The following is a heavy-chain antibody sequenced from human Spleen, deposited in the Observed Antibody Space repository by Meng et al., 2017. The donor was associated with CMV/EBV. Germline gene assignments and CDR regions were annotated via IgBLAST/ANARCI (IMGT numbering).Heavy chain of an antibody. J-gene: IGHJ4*02. CDR3: ARDVAQYLDY. CDR2: TSDDGTNK. Sequence: LSCAASGFTVSSNYMNWVRQGPGKGLEWVAVTSDDGTNKLYADSVKGRFTISRDNSKNTLYLQMNSLRPEDTAMYYCARDVAQYLDYWGQGTLVTVSS. V-gene: IGHV3-30-3*01. D-gene: IGHD4-11*01. CDR1: GFTVSSNY.